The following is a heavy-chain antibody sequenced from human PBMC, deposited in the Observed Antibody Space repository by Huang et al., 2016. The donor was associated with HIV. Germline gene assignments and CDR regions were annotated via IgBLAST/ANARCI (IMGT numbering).Heavy chain of an antibody. J-gene: IGHJ2*01. CDR1: GGSVSSGSNY. CDR2: IYNSGST. Sequence: QVQLQESGPGLVKPSETLSLTCTVSGGSVSSGSNYWSWIRQPPGRGLEWIGYIYNSGSTKCNPSLKVRVTISLDTSKNLFTLKLTSVTASDAAVEYWARQYYYGSGWYFDLWGRGALVTVSS. V-gene: IGHV4-61*01. D-gene: IGHD3-10*01. CDR3: ARQYYYGSGWYFDL.